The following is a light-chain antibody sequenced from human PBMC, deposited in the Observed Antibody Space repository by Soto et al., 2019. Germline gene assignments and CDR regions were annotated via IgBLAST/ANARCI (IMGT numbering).Light chain of an antibody. CDR1: QSVSSTY. V-gene: IGKV3-20*01. CDR3: QHYDSSPLYT. Sequence: EIVLTQSPGTLSLSPGERATLSCRASQSVSSTYLAWYQQKPGQAPRLLIYSASTRGTGIPDRFSGSGSGTDFTLSISRLEPEDFAVYYCQHYDSSPLYTFGQGTKVDIK. J-gene: IGKJ2*01. CDR2: SAS.